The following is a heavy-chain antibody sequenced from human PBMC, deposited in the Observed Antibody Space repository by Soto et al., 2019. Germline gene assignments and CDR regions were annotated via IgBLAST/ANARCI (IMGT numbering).Heavy chain of an antibody. D-gene: IGHD3-9*01. Sequence: GGSLRLSCAASGFTFSSYAMSWVRQAPGKGLEWVSAISGSGGSTYYADSVKGRFTISRDNSKNTLYLQMNSLRAEDTAVYYCAKVVEGYDILTGSFHFDYWGQGTLVTVSS. J-gene: IGHJ4*02. V-gene: IGHV3-23*01. CDR2: ISGSGGST. CDR1: GFTFSSYA. CDR3: AKVVEGYDILTGSFHFDY.